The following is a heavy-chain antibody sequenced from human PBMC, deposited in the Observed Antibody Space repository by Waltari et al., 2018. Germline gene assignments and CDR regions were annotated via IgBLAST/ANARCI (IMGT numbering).Heavy chain of an antibody. CDR3: TRTRYCSTTNCQVDWFDP. CDR2: INGDGGST. V-gene: IGHV3-74*01. Sequence: EVQMVESGGGLVQPGGSLRLSCAASGFTFSSYWMYWVRQAPGKGLVWVSRINGDGGSTSYADSVKGRFTISRDNANNTLYLQMNSLRAEDTAVYYCTRTRYCSTTNCQVDWFDPWGQGTLVTVSS. CDR1: GFTFSSYW. D-gene: IGHD2-2*01. J-gene: IGHJ5*02.